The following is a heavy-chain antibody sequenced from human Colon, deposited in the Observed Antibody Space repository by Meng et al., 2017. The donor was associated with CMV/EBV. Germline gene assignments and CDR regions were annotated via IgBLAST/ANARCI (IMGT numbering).Heavy chain of an antibody. V-gene: IGHV3-23*01. CDR2: VTGSGAIT. J-gene: IGHJ6*02. CDR3: TRDFYCSSTSCYGYGMDV. CDR1: GFTFNSYA. D-gene: IGHD2-2*01. Sequence: GESLKISCTASGFTFNSYALSWVRQPPGKGLQWVAAVTGSGAITYFADSVKGRFSISRDNSKNTVHLQMNSLRADDTAVYYCTRDFYCSSTSCYGYGMDVWGQGTTVTVSS.